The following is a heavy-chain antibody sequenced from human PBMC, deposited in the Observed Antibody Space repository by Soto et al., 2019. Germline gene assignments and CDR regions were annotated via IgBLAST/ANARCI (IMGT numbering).Heavy chain of an antibody. D-gene: IGHD6-19*01. V-gene: IGHV3-23*01. J-gene: IGHJ5*02. CDR1: GFTFSSYA. Sequence: EVQLLESGGGLVQPGGSLRLSCAASGFTFSSYAMSWVRQAPGKGLEWVSAISGSGGSTYYADSVKGRFTISRDNSKNTLYLHMNSLRAEDTAVYYWAKERRLEQWLVRGWFDPWGQGTLVTVSS. CDR2: ISGSGGST. CDR3: AKERRLEQWLVRGWFDP.